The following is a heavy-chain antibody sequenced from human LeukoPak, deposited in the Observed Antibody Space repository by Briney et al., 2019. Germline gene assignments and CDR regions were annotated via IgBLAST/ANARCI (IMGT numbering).Heavy chain of an antibody. V-gene: IGHV3-66*01. CDR3: ARAPFYFDSSNYPYFDY. J-gene: IGHJ4*02. Sequence: GGSLRLSCAASGFTVSSSYMSWVRQAPGKGLECVSVLYSGGYTYYADSVKVRFTISRDNSENTLYLQMNSLRAEDTAVYHCARAPFYFDSSNYPYFDYWGQGTLVTVSS. CDR1: GFTVSSSY. CDR2: LYSGGYT. D-gene: IGHD3-22*01.